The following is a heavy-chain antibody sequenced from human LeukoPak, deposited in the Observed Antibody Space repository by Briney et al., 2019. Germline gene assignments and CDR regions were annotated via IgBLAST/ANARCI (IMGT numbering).Heavy chain of an antibody. CDR3: ARDRGANIAAAGTFDY. J-gene: IGHJ4*02. V-gene: IGHV4-31*03. CDR2: IYYSGST. D-gene: IGHD6-13*01. Sequence: SETLSLTCTVSGGSISSNDYYWRWLRQHPGKGLEWIGYIYYSGSTYYNPSLKSRITISVDTSKNQFSLKLSSVTAADTAVYYCARDRGANIAAAGTFDYWGQGTLVTVSS. CDR1: GGSISSNDYY.